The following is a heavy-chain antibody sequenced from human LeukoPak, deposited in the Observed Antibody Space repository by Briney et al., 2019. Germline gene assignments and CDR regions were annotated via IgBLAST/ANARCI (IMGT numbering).Heavy chain of an antibody. Sequence: GGSLRLSCAASGFTFSSYEMNWVRQAPGKGLEWVSYISSSGSTIYYADSVKGRFTISRDNAKNSLYLQMNSLRAEDTAVYYCATYCSSTSCYANLLDYWGQGTLVTVSS. D-gene: IGHD2-2*01. V-gene: IGHV3-48*03. J-gene: IGHJ4*02. CDR1: GFTFSSYE. CDR2: ISSSGSTI. CDR3: ATYCSSTSCYANLLDY.